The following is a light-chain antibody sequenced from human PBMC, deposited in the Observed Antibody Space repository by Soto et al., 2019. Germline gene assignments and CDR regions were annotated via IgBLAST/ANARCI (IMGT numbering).Light chain of an antibody. J-gene: IGLJ2*01. CDR2: DVS. CDR3: SSYTSSSTSLV. CDR1: SSDVGGYNY. Sequence: QSALTQPASVSGSPGQSITISCTGTSSDVGGYNYVSWYQQHPCKAPKLMIYDVSNRPSGVSNRFSGSKSGNTASLTISGLQAEDEADYYCSSYTSSSTSLVFGGGTKLTVL. V-gene: IGLV2-14*01.